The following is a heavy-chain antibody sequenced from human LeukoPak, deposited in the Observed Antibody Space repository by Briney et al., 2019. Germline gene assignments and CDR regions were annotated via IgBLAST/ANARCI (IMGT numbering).Heavy chain of an antibody. J-gene: IGHJ5*02. V-gene: IGHV4-34*01. CDR3: ARGGKYYYGSGILQGWFDP. Sequence: SETLSLTCAVYGGSFSGYYWSWIRQPPGKGLEWSGEINHSGSTNYNPSLKSRVTISVDTSKNQFSLKLSSVTAADTAVYYCARGGKYYYGSGILQGWFDPWGQGTLVTVSS. D-gene: IGHD3-10*01. CDR2: INHSGST. CDR1: GGSFSGYY.